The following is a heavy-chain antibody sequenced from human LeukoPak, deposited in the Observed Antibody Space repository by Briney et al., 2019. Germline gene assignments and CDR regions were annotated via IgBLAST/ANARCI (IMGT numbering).Heavy chain of an antibody. CDR2: IRYDGSDK. V-gene: IGHV3-30*02. CDR3: ARSGSGSYYY. J-gene: IGHJ4*02. CDR1: GFTFSRHG. Sequence: GGSLRLSCAASGFTFSRHGMHWVRQAPGKGLEWVAFIRYDGSDKYYADSVKGRFTISRDNSENTLYLQMNSLGPEDTAVYYCARSGSGSYYYWGQGTLVTVSS. D-gene: IGHD1-26*01.